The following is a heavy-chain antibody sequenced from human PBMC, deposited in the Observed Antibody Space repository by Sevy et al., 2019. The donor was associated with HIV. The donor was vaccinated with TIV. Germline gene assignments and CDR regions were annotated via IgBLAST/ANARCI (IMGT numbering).Heavy chain of an antibody. J-gene: IGHJ4*02. CDR3: ARDLLGYCSGGSCGGLDY. CDR2: ISYDGSNK. D-gene: IGHD2-15*01. CDR1: GFTFSSYA. Sequence: GGSLRLSCAASGFTFSSYAMHWVRQAPGKGLEWVAVISYDGSNKYYADSVKGRFTISSNNSKNTLYLQMNSLSVQDTAVYYCARDLLGYCSGGSCGGLDYWGQGTLVTVSS. V-gene: IGHV3-30-3*01.